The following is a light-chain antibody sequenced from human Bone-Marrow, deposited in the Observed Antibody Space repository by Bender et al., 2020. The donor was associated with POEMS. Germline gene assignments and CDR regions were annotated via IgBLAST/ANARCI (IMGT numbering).Light chain of an antibody. V-gene: IGLV2-8*01. Sequence: QSALTQPPSASGSPGHSVTISCTGTTSDVGGYDYVSWYQHHPGKAPRLIIYEVTKRPVGVPDRFAGYKSGNTASLTVSGLQAEDEDDYYWNSYAGRNTLLFGGGTKLTV. CDR2: EVT. J-gene: IGLJ2*01. CDR1: TSDVGGYDY. CDR3: NSYAGRNTLL.